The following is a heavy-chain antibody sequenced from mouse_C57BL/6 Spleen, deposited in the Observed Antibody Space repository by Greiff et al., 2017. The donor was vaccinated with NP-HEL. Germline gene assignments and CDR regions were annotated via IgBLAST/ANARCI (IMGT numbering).Heavy chain of an antibody. CDR2: INPNNGGT. Sequence: EVQLHQSGPELVKPGASVKISCKASGYTFTDYYMNWVKQSHGKSLEWIGDINPNNGGTSYNQKFKGKATLTVDKASSTAYMELRSLTSEDSAVYYCAREFAYWGQGTLVTVSA. CDR1: GYTFTDYY. V-gene: IGHV1-26*01. CDR3: AREFAY. J-gene: IGHJ3*01.